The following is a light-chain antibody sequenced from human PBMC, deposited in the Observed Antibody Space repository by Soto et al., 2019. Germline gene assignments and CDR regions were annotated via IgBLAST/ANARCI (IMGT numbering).Light chain of an antibody. V-gene: IGLV4-69*01. J-gene: IGLJ2*01. CDR1: SGHSNYA. CDR3: QTWGTGIVI. Sequence: QSVLTQSPSNSASLGASVKLTCTLSSGHSNYAIAWHQQQPEKGPRYLMKLNRDGSHSKGDGIPNRFSGSSSGAERYLTISSLPYEDEADYYCQTWGTGIVIFGGGAQLTLL. CDR2: LNRDGSH.